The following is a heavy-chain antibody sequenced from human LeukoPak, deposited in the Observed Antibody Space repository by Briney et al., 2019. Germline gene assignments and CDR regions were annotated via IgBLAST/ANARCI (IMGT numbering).Heavy chain of an antibody. Sequence: RPGGSLILSCAASGFTFSGYSMNWVRQAPGKGLEWVSSISIGKTYIYYADSVKGRFTISRDNAKNSLYLQLNSLRAEDTAVYYCAGSDTIGYLPREWDYWYFDRWGRGTLVTVSS. CDR2: ISIGKTYI. J-gene: IGHJ2*01. CDR3: AGSDTIGYLPREWDYWYFDR. D-gene: IGHD3-22*01. CDR1: GFTFSGYS. V-gene: IGHV3-21*03.